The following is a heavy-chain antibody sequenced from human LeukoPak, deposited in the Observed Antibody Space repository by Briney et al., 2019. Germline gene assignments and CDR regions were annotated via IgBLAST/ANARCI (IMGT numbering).Heavy chain of an antibody. CDR2: ISYDGIKI. D-gene: IGHD4-23*01. CDR3: AKFYYRYGGNSVLSEDTRENLYDI. V-gene: IGHV3-30*18. Sequence: GGSLRLSCAASGFTFSSYGIHWVRQAPGKGLECVAVISYDGIKIFYADSVKGRFTISRDNSKNTLYLQMNSLRAEDTAVYYCAKFYYRYGGNSVLSEDTRENLYDIWGQGTMVAVSS. J-gene: IGHJ3*02. CDR1: GFTFSSYG.